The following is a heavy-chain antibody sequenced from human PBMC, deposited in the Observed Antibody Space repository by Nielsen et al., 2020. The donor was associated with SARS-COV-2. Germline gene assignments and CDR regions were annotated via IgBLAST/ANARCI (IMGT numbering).Heavy chain of an antibody. V-gene: IGHV3-21*04. J-gene: IGHJ4*02. Sequence: GESLKISCAVSGFTLTSYSMNWVRQAPGKGLEWVSSISATGNFIFYADSVRGRFTISRDSAKTSLYLQMNSLRAEDTAVYYCTRGGGPVAGSPDYWGQGTLVAVSS. CDR1: GFTLTSYS. CDR3: TRGGGPVAGSPDY. D-gene: IGHD6-19*01. CDR2: ISATGNFI.